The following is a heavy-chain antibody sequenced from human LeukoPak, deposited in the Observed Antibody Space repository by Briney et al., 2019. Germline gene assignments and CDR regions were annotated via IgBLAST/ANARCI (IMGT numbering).Heavy chain of an antibody. CDR2: IYHDGST. CDR3: ARDYRNRSLFAYYYYLDV. CDR1: GGSISSSSYY. Sequence: SETLSLTCTVSGGSISSSSYYWGWIRQPPGKGLEWIGSIYHDGSTNYIPSLKSRVTISVDTSKNQFSLKLRSVTAADTAVYYCARDYRNRSLFAYYYYLDVWGKGTTVTVSS. V-gene: IGHV4-39*07. D-gene: IGHD3-3*01. J-gene: IGHJ6*03.